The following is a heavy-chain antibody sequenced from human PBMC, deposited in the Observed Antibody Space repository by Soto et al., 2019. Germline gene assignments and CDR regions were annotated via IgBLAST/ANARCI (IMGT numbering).Heavy chain of an antibody. D-gene: IGHD3-22*01. CDR1: GFTFSSYA. CDR3: AKKRGLNVRVYYFDY. CDR2: ISGSSGST. V-gene: IGHV3-23*01. J-gene: IGHJ4*02. Sequence: PGGSLRLSCAASGFTFSSYAMSWVRQAPGKGLEWVSAISGSSGSTYYADSVKGRFTISRDNSKNTLYLQMNSLRAEDTAVYYCAKKRGLNVRVYYFDYWGQGTLVTVS.